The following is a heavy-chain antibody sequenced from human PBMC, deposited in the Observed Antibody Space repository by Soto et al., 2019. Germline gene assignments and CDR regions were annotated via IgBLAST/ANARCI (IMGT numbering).Heavy chain of an antibody. CDR3: ASDLGGLHSSSWYLVPPDRNWLDA. CDR2: IYYSGST. CDR1: GCSISSYY. D-gene: IGHD6-13*01. V-gene: IGHV4-59*01. J-gene: IGHJ5*02. Sequence: SETLSLTCTVSGCSISSYYWSWIRQPPVKGLEWIGYIYYSGSTKYNPSLKSRVTISVDTSKNQFSLKLSSVTAADTAVYYCASDLGGLHSSSWYLVPPDRNWLDAWGQGTVVTRSS.